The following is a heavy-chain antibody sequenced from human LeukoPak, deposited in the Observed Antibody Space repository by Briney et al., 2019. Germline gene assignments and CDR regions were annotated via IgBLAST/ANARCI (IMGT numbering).Heavy chain of an antibody. CDR1: GGSFSGYY. Sequence: SETLSLTCAVYGGSFSGYYWSWIRQSPGKGLEWIGEINHSGSTNYNPSLKSRVAISVDTSKNQFSLKLRSVTAADTAVYYCARGISPWTGYYSYWGQGTLVTVSS. J-gene: IGHJ4*02. V-gene: IGHV4-34*01. CDR2: INHSGST. CDR3: ARGISPWTGYYSY. D-gene: IGHD3/OR15-3a*01.